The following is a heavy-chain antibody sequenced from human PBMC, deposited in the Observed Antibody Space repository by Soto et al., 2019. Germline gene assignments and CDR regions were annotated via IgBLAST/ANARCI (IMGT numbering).Heavy chain of an antibody. CDR1: GFTFSSYA. D-gene: IGHD6-13*01. CDR3: AREGYSSSSYLDY. CDR2: ISYDGSNK. J-gene: IGHJ4*02. V-gene: IGHV3-30-3*01. Sequence: PGGSLRLSCAASGFTFSSYAMHWVRQAPGKGLEWVAVISYDGSNKYYADSVKGRFTISRDNSKYTLYLQMNSLRAEDTAVYYCAREGYSSSSYLDYWGQGTLVTVSS.